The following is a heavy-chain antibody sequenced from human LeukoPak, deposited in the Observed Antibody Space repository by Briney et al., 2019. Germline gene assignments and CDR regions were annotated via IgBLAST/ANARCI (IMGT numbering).Heavy chain of an antibody. Sequence: GGSLRLSCAASGFTFNSYWMSWVRQAPGKGLEWVANIKQDGSEKYYVDSVKGRFTISRDNAENSLYLQMNSLRAEDTAVYYCAREGIGWFDPWGQGTLVTVSS. V-gene: IGHV3-7*01. D-gene: IGHD2-15*01. CDR3: AREGIGWFDP. CDR2: IKQDGSEK. CDR1: GFTFNSYW. J-gene: IGHJ5*02.